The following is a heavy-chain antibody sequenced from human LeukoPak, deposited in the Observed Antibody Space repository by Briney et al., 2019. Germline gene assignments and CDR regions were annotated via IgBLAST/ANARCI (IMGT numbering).Heavy chain of an antibody. CDR3: ARRGEYSYGPVGDY. CDR2: VNSDASSP. D-gene: IGHD5-18*01. J-gene: IGHJ4*02. Sequence: PGGSLRLSCAASGFTFSAYWMHWVRQAPGKGLVWVSRVNSDASSPTYADSVKGRFTISRDNAKNTLYLQMNSLRAEDMAVYYCARRGEYSYGPVGDYWGQGTLVTVSS. CDR1: GFTFSAYW. V-gene: IGHV3-74*01.